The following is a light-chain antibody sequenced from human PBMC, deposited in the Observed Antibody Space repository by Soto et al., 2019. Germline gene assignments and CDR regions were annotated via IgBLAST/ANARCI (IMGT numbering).Light chain of an antibody. V-gene: IGLV7-46*01. CDR3: LLTYAGVRV. Sequence: QAVVTQEPSLTVSPGGTVTLTCGSSTGSVTSDHFPFWFQQRPGQAPRTLIYDTNSKQSWTPARFAGSLLGGKAALTLSGAQPEDEADYYCLLTYAGVRVFGGGTQLTVL. CDR1: TGSVTSDHF. CDR2: DTN. J-gene: IGLJ7*01.